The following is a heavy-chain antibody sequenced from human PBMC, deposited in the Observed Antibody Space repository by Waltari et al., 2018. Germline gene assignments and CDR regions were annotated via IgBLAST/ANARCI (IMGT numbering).Heavy chain of an antibody. D-gene: IGHD3-22*01. J-gene: IGHJ3*02. CDR1: GSTVSTNY. CDR3: ATDYDGNAYVAFDI. CDR2: IYSGGSGGNT. Sequence: EVQLVGTGGGLIQPGGSRRPSCAASGSTVSTNYMTRFPRSPGKGLEWVSVIYSGGSGGNTYYAESVKGRFTISRDNSTNSLYLQMIGLGAEDTAMYYCATDYDGNAYVAFDIWGQGTMVTVSS. V-gene: IGHV3-53*02.